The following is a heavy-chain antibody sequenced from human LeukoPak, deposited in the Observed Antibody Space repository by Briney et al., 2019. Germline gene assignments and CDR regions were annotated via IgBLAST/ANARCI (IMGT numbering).Heavy chain of an antibody. V-gene: IGHV4-34*01. CDR1: GGSFSCYY. Sequence: SETLSLTCAVYGGSFSCYYWSWIRQPPGKGLEWIGEINHSGSTNYNPSLKSRVTISVDTSKNQFSLKLSSVTAADTAVYYCARRGSSWYPVDYWGQGTLVTVSS. D-gene: IGHD6-13*01. CDR3: ARRGSSWYPVDY. J-gene: IGHJ4*02. CDR2: INHSGST.